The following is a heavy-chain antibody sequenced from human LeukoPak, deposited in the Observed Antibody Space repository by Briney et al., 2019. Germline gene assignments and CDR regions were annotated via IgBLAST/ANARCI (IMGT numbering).Heavy chain of an antibody. V-gene: IGHV3-48*03. D-gene: IGHD2-15*01. CDR3: ATLGYCSGGSCYWYGMDV. Sequence: GGSLRLSCAASGFTFSSYEMNWVRQAPGKGLEWVSYISSSGSTIYYADSVKGRFTISRDNAKNSLYLQMNSLRAEDTAVYYFATLGYCSGGSCYWYGMDVWGKGTTVTVSS. CDR2: ISSSGSTI. J-gene: IGHJ6*04. CDR1: GFTFSSYE.